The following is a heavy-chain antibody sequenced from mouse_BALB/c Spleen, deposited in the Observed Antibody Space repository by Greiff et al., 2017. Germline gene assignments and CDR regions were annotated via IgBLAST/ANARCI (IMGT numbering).Heavy chain of an antibody. Sequence: EVHLVESGGGLVKPGGSLKLSCAASGFTFSSYAMSWVRQSPEKRLEWVAEISSGGSYTYYPDTVTGRFTISRDNAKNTLYLEMSSLRSEDTAMYYCARELLRLRAMDYWGQGTSVTVSS. J-gene: IGHJ4*01. CDR1: GFTFSSYA. CDR3: ARELLRLRAMDY. V-gene: IGHV5-9-4*01. CDR2: ISSGGSYT. D-gene: IGHD1-2*01.